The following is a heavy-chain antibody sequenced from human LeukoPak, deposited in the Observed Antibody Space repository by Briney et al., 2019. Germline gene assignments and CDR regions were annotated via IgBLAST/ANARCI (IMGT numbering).Heavy chain of an antibody. CDR3: ARVVYDSSGYPFWPY. J-gene: IGHJ4*02. V-gene: IGHV1-2*02. Sequence: ASVKVSCKASGYTFTDYYMHWVRQAPGQGLEWMGWINPNSGGTNYAQKFQGRVTMTRDTSISTAYMELSRLRSDDTAVYYCARVVYDSSGYPFWPYWGQGTLVTVSS. CDR1: GYTFTDYY. CDR2: INPNSGGT. D-gene: IGHD3-22*01.